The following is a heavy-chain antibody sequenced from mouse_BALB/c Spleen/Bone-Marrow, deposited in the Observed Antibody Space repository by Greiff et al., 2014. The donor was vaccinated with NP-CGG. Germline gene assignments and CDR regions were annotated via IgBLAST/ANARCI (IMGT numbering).Heavy chain of an antibody. V-gene: IGHV14-3*02. Sequence: VQLQQPGAELVKPGASVKLSCTASGFNIKDTYMHWVKQRPEQGLEWIGRIDPANGNTKYDPKSQGKATITADTSSNTPYLQLSSLTSEDTAVYYCARSYYAMDYWGQGTSVTVSS. J-gene: IGHJ4*01. CDR2: IDPANGNT. CDR3: ARSYYAMDY. D-gene: IGHD1-1*01. CDR1: GFNIKDTY.